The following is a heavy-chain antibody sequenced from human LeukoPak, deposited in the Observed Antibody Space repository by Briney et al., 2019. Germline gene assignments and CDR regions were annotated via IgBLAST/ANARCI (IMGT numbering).Heavy chain of an antibody. CDR2: FDPEDGET. D-gene: IGHD1-26*01. CDR3: ATDEGATNAFDI. CDR1: GYTLTELS. Sequence: ASVKVSCKVSGYTLTELSMHWVRQAPGKGLEWMGGFDPEDGETIYAQKFRGRVTMTEDTSTDTAYMELSSLRSEDTAVYYCATDEGATNAFDIWGQGTMVTVSS. J-gene: IGHJ3*02. V-gene: IGHV1-24*01.